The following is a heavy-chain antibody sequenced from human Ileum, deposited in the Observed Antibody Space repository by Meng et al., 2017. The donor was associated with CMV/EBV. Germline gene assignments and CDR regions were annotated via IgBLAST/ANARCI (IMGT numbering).Heavy chain of an antibody. D-gene: IGHD3-3*01. Sequence: YTVTSHWMHWVRQAPGQGLEWVGVVNPTGGGALYAQILQGRVALTRDTSTNTDYMELSSLRSEDTAMYYCARDQNDTISGVAGWWFDPWGQGTLVTVSS. V-gene: IGHV1-46*01. CDR3: ARDQNDTISGVAGWWFDP. J-gene: IGHJ5*02. CDR1: YTVTSHW. CDR2: VNPTGGGA.